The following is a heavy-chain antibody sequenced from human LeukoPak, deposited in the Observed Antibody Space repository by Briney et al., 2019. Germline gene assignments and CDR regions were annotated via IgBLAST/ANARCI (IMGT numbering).Heavy chain of an antibody. CDR2: IYPGDSDT. V-gene: IGHV5-51*01. CDR1: GYSFTSYW. Sequence: GESLKISCKGSGYSFTSYWIGWVRQMPGKGLEWMGIIYPGDSDTRYSPSFQGQVTISADKSISTAYLQRSSLKASDTAMYYCASSYYYGSGSYYIDAFDIWGQGTMVTVSS. J-gene: IGHJ3*02. CDR3: ASSYYYGSGSYYIDAFDI. D-gene: IGHD3-10*01.